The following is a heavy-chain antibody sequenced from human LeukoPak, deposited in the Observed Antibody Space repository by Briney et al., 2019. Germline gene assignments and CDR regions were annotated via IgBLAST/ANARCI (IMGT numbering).Heavy chain of an antibody. Sequence: PGGSLRLSCAASGFTFSNYSMSWVRQAPGNGLEWVSSISSSSSYIYYADSVKGRFTISRDNAKNSLYLQMNSLRAEDTAVYYCARDLPYYGSGSCIQHWGQGTLVTVSS. V-gene: IGHV3-21*01. CDR1: GFTFSNYS. J-gene: IGHJ1*01. D-gene: IGHD3-10*01. CDR2: ISSSSSYI. CDR3: ARDLPYYGSGSCIQH.